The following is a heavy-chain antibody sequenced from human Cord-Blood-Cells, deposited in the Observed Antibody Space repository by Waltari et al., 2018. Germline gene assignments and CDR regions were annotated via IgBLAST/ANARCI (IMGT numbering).Heavy chain of an antibody. D-gene: IGHD7-27*01. V-gene: IGHV1-69*01. J-gene: IGHJ5*02. CDR1: GGTFSSYA. Sequence: QVQLVQSGAEVKKHGSSVKVSCKASGGTFSSYAISWVRQAAGQGLEWMGGFIPIFGTANYAQKFQGRVTITADESTGTAYMELSSLRSEDTAVYYCASAKGQLGTPRNWFDPWGQGTLVTVSS. CDR3: ASAKGQLGTPRNWFDP. CDR2: FIPIFGTA.